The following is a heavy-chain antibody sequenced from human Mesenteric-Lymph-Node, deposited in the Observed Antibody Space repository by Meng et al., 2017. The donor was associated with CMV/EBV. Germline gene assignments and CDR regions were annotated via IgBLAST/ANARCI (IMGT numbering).Heavy chain of an antibody. Sequence: GESLKISCATSGFTFGSYSMTWVRQAPGKGLEWVSSISETSYYIYHADSVKGRFTISRDNSKNTLYLQMNSLRAEDTAVYYCAREAAIAAPYFDYWGQGTLVTVSS. CDR2: ISETSYYI. CDR1: GFTFGSYS. V-gene: IGHV3-21*01. D-gene: IGHD6-6*01. J-gene: IGHJ4*02. CDR3: AREAAIAAPYFDY.